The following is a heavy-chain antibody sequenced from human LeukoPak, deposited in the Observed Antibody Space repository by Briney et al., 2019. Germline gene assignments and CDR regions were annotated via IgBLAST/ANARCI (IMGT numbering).Heavy chain of an antibody. CDR3: ARETPTLPRWYYYYYGMDV. CDR2: IKQDGSEK. J-gene: IGHJ6*02. Sequence: GGSLRLSCAASGFTFSSYWMSWVRQAPGKGLEWVANIKQDGSEKYYVDSVKGRFTISRDNAKNSLYLQMNSLRAEDTAVYYCARETPTLPRWYYYYYGMDVWGQGTTVTVSS. V-gene: IGHV3-7*01. D-gene: IGHD1-26*01. CDR1: GFTFSSYW.